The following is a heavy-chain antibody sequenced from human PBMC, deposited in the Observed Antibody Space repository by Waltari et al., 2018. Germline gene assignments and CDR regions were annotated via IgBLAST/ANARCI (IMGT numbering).Heavy chain of an antibody. Sequence: QVQLVRSGAEVKKPGSSVKVSCKASGGTFSSYAISWVRQAPGQGLEWMGGIIPIFGTANYAQKFQGRVTITADESTSTAYMELSSLRSEDTAVYYCARSPPLLRTTVSMGRFDPWGQGTLVTVSS. CDR2: IIPIFGTA. D-gene: IGHD1-7*01. V-gene: IGHV1-69*01. CDR3: ARSPPLLRTTVSMGRFDP. CDR1: GGTFSSYA. J-gene: IGHJ5*02.